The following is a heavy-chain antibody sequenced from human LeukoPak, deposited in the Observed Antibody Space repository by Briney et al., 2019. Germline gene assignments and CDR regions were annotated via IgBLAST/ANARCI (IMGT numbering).Heavy chain of an antibody. CDR2: IYPGDSDT. Sequence: PGESLKISCKGSGYSFSSYWIAWVRQMPGKGLEWMGIIYPGDSDTRYSPSFQGQVSISADKSLNTAYLQWSSLKASDTAMYYCARSPVVAVTWWNAFDIWGQGTMVTVSS. D-gene: IGHD3-22*01. CDR3: ARSPVVAVTWWNAFDI. V-gene: IGHV5-51*01. CDR1: GYSFSSYW. J-gene: IGHJ3*02.